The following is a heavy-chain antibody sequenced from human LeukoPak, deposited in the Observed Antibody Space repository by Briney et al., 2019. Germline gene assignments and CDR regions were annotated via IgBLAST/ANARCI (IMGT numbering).Heavy chain of an antibody. Sequence: SETLFLTCTVSGGSVSSTTHYWGWIRQPPGKGLEWLGNMYFGGSTYYNPSLKSRVSISVDTSKHQFALKLASVTAADTAVYYCARVLKYSGSYYCDYWGEGTLVTVST. V-gene: IGHV4-39*01. CDR2: MYFGGST. D-gene: IGHD1-26*01. J-gene: IGHJ4*02. CDR1: GGSVSSTTHY. CDR3: ARVLKYSGSYYCDY.